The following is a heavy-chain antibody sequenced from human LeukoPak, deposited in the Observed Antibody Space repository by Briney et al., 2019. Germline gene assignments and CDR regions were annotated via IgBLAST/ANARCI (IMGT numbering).Heavy chain of an antibody. CDR2: IKRDGSEK. CDR1: GFTLSSYW. CDR3: AREMSGGSCFDY. Sequence: AGSLRLSCAASGFTLSSYWMSWVRQAPGKGLEWMANIKRDGSEKYYVDSVKGRFTISRDNAKNSLYLQMNSLRAEDTAVFYCAREMSGGSCFDYWGQGTLVTVSS. V-gene: IGHV3-7*01. J-gene: IGHJ4*02. D-gene: IGHD2-15*01.